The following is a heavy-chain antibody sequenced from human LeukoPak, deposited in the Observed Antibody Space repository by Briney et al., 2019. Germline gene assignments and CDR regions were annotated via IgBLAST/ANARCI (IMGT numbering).Heavy chain of an antibody. D-gene: IGHD1-1*01. CDR3: AREGYTTGTGNWFDP. Sequence: GGSLRLSCAASGFTFSSYAMHWVRQAPGKGLEWVAVISYDGSNKYYADSVKGRFTISRDNSKNTLYLQMNSLRAEDTAVYYCAREGYTTGTGNWFDPWGQGTLVTVSS. CDR1: GFTFSSYA. V-gene: IGHV3-30*04. CDR2: ISYDGSNK. J-gene: IGHJ5*02.